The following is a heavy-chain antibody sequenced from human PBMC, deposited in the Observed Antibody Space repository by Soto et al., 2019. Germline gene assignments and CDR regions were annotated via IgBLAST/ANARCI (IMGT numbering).Heavy chain of an antibody. CDR2: ISGSGGST. CDR1: GFTFSSYV. J-gene: IGHJ4*02. Sequence: GGSLRLSCAASGFTFSSYVMSWVRQAPGKGLEWVSAISGSGGSTYYADSVKGRFTISRDNSKNTLYLQMNSLIAEYTAVYYCAKDPNTYYDFCSGYYPYWGQGTLVTVSS. CDR3: AKDPNTYYDFCSGYYPY. D-gene: IGHD3-3*01. V-gene: IGHV3-23*01.